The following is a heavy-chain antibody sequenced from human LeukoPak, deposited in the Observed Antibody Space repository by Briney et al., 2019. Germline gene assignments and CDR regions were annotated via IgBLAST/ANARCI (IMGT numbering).Heavy chain of an antibody. CDR2: IYSGGNT. CDR3: TRGLYYPFDY. J-gene: IGHJ4*02. Sequence: GGSLRLSCAASGFTFSDIYRSGVGQAPGKGREWVSVIYSGGNTYYADSVKGRFTISRDKFNNTLSLQMNTLRAEDTAVYYCTRGLYYPFDYWGQGTLVTVSS. D-gene: IGHD3-16*01. CDR1: GFTFSDIY. V-gene: IGHV3-53*01.